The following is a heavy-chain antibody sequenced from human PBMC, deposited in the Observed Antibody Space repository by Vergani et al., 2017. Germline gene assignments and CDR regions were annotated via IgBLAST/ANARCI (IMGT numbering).Heavy chain of an antibody. CDR3: ASEGEYGEPTNDAFDI. CDR2: ISSSSSYI. CDR1: GFTFSSYS. D-gene: IGHD4-17*01. V-gene: IGHV3-21*01. Sequence: EVQLVESGGGLVKPGGSLRLSCAASGFTFSSYSMNWVRQAPGKGLEWVSSISSSSSYIYYADSVKGRFTIARDNAKNALYLQMNSLRAEDTAVYYCASEGEYGEPTNDAFDIWGQGTMVTVSS. J-gene: IGHJ3*02.